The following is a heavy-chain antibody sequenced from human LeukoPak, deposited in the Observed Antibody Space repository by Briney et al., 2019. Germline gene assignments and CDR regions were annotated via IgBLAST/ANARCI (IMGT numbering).Heavy chain of an antibody. CDR2: IHTSGTT. V-gene: IGHV4-4*07. Sequence: PSETLSLTCIVSGGSINGYFCTWLRQSAGAGLECIGRIHTSGTTYYNPSFKSRVSMSVDTSNNKFSLRLNSVSATDTAVYYCARDPAGHGRYFDYWGQGALVTVSS. CDR3: ARDPAGHGRYFDY. D-gene: IGHD1-14*01. CDR1: GGSINGYF. J-gene: IGHJ4*02.